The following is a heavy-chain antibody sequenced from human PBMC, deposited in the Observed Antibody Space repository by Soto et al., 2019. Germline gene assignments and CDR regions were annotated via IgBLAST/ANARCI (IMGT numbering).Heavy chain of an antibody. CDR2: IDPSDSQT. V-gene: IGHV5-10-1*01. D-gene: IGHD3-22*01. J-gene: IGHJ4*02. CDR3: ARQIYDSDTGPNFQYYFDA. CDR1: GYSFAGYW. Sequence: PGESLKMSCKGSGYSFAGYWITWVRQKPGKGLEWMGRIDPSDSQTYYSPSFRGHVTISATKSITTAFLQWSSLRASDTAMYYCARQIYDSDTGPNFQYYFDAWGQGTPVTVS.